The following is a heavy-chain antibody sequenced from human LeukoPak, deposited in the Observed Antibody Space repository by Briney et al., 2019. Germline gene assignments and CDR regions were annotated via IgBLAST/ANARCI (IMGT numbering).Heavy chain of an antibody. CDR2: ITTGSNYI. J-gene: IGHJ3*02. CDR1: GFTFSSYD. Sequence: PGGSLRLSCAASGFTFSSYDMNWVRQAPGKGLEWVSSITTGSNYIYYEDSVKGRFTISRDNAKNSLYLQMNSLRAEDTAVYYCAREGTGTRDDAFDIWGQGTMVTVSS. V-gene: IGHV3-21*01. D-gene: IGHD1-7*01. CDR3: AREGTGTRDDAFDI.